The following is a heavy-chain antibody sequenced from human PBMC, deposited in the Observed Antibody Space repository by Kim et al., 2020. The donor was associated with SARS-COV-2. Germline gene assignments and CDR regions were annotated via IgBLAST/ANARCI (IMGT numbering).Heavy chain of an antibody. CDR2: ISYDGSNK. CDR3: ARVKGRGYCSGGSCYRYYYGMDV. Sequence: GGSLRLSCAASGFTFSSYAMHWVRQAPGKGLEWVAVISYDGSNKYYADSVKGRFTISRDNSKNTLYLQMNSLRAEDTAVYYCARVKGRGYCSGGSCYRYYYGMDVWGQGTTVTVSS. D-gene: IGHD2-15*01. V-gene: IGHV3-30*04. J-gene: IGHJ6*02. CDR1: GFTFSSYA.